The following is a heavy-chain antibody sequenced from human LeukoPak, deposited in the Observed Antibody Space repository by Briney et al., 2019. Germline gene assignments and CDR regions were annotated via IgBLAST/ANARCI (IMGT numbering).Heavy chain of an antibody. V-gene: IGHV3-30*02. D-gene: IGHD2-2*01. CDR1: GFTFSSYG. CDR3: AKDQVPAAMRLSGWFDP. CDR2: IRYDGSNK. Sequence: SGGSLRLSCAASGFTFSSYGMHWVRQAPGKGLEWVAFIRYDGSNKYYADSVKGRFTISRDNSKNTLYLQMNSLRAEDTAVYYCAKDQVPAAMRLSGWFDPWGQGTLVTVSS. J-gene: IGHJ5*02.